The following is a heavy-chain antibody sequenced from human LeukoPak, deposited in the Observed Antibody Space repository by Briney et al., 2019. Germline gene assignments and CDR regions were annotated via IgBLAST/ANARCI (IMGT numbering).Heavy chain of an antibody. J-gene: IGHJ4*02. Sequence: SGGSLRLSCAASGFTFSSYEMNWVRQAPGKGLEWVSYISSSGSTIYYADSVKGRFTISRDNSKNTLYLQMNSLRAEDTAVYYCARVVPPTDYGSGSYFWDPYYFDYWGQGTLVTVSS. D-gene: IGHD3-10*01. CDR3: ARVVPPTDYGSGSYFWDPYYFDY. CDR1: GFTFSSYE. CDR2: ISSSGSTI. V-gene: IGHV3-48*03.